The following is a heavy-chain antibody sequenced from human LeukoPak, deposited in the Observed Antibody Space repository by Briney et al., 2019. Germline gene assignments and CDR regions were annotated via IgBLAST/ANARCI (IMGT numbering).Heavy chain of an antibody. CDR1: GFTFSSYS. CDR3: ARASDPWLQLT. CDR2: IKQDGSEK. J-gene: IGHJ5*02. D-gene: IGHD5-24*01. Sequence: PGGSLRLSCAASGFTFSSYSVNWVRQAPGKGLEWLGNIKQDGSEKRYADSVRGRFTVSRDNAQTSLYLEMSSLRADDTAVYYCARASDPWLQLTWGQGTLVTVSS. V-gene: IGHV3-7*05.